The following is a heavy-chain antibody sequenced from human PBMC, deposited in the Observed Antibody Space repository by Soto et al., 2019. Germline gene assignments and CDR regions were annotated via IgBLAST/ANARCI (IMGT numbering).Heavy chain of an antibody. D-gene: IGHD1-26*01. CDR2: ISGSGGST. CDR3: AKDFYSGSYYRTSPFDY. CDR1: GFTFSSYA. J-gene: IGHJ4*02. Sequence: PGGSLRLSCAASGFTFSSYAMSWVRQAPGKGLEWVSAISGSGGSTYYADSVKGRFTISRDNSKNTLYLQMNSLRAEDTAVYYCAKDFYSGSYYRTSPFDYWGQGTLVTVSS. V-gene: IGHV3-23*01.